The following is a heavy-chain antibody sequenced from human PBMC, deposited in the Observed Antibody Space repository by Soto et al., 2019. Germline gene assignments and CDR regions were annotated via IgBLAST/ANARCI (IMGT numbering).Heavy chain of an antibody. J-gene: IGHJ4*02. CDR2: SRNKAKSYTT. CDR3: SRLEGG. D-gene: IGHD3-3*01. Sequence: EEQLVESGGDLVQPGGSLTLSCVGSGFTFTDHYMEWVRQAPGKGLKLIARSRNKAKSYTTDYAASVKGRFTISRDLSKNSLYLQMNNLKIEDTAVYYCSRLEGGWGQGTLVTVSS. CDR1: GFTFTDHY. V-gene: IGHV3-72*01.